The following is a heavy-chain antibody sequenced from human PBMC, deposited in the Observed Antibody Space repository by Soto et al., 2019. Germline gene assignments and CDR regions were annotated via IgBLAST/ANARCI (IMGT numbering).Heavy chain of an antibody. CDR3: ARGFYVWGSYRYTAVYWFDP. CDR2: INHSGST. Sequence: SETLSLTCAVYGGSFSGYYWSWIRQPPGKGLEWIGEINHSGSTNYNPSLKSRVTISVDTSKNQFSLKLSSVTAADTAVYYCARGFYVWGSYRYTAVYWFDPWGQGTLVTVS. V-gene: IGHV4-34*01. CDR1: GGSFSGYY. J-gene: IGHJ5*02. D-gene: IGHD3-16*02.